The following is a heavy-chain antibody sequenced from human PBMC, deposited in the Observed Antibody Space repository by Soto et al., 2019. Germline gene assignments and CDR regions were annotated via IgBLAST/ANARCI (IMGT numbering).Heavy chain of an antibody. V-gene: IGHV4-34*01. D-gene: IGHD2-15*01. CDR3: ARESRYCSGGSCLDP. J-gene: IGHJ5*02. Sequence: SETLSLTCAVYGGSFSGYYWSWIRQPPGKGLEWIGEINHSGSTNYNPSLKSRVTISVDTSKNQFSLKLSSVTAADTAVYYCARESRYCSGGSCLDPWGQGTLVTVSS. CDR2: INHSGST. CDR1: GGSFSGYY.